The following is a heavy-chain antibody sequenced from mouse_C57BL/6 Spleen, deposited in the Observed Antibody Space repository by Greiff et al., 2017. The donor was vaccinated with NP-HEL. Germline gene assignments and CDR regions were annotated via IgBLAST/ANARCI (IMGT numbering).Heavy chain of an antibody. J-gene: IGHJ3*01. Sequence: QVQLKESGAELVRPGTSVKVSCKASGYAFTNYLIEWVKQRPGQGLEWIGVINPGSGGTNYNEKFKGKATLTADKSSSTAYMQLSSLTSEDSAVYFCARCSYSNYAAYWGQGTLVTVSA. CDR2: INPGSGGT. CDR3: ARCSYSNYAAY. V-gene: IGHV1-54*01. CDR1: GYAFTNYL. D-gene: IGHD2-5*01.